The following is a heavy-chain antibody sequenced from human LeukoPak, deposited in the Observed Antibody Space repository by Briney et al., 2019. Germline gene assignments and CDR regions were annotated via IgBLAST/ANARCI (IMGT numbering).Heavy chain of an antibody. Sequence: PSETLSLTCAVYGGSFSGYYWSRIRQPLGKGLEWIGEINHSGSTNYNPSLKSRVTISVDTSKNQFSLKLSSVTAADTAVYYCARGGGDWNYVRPIDYWGQGTLVTVSS. CDR3: ARGGGDWNYVRPIDY. CDR2: INHSGST. J-gene: IGHJ4*02. CDR1: GGSFSGYY. D-gene: IGHD1-7*01. V-gene: IGHV4-34*01.